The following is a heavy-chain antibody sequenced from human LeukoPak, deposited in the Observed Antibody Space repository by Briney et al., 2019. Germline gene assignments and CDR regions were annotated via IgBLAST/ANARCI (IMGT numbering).Heavy chain of an antibody. CDR2: IRSKANSYAT. V-gene: IGHV3-73*01. CDR1: GFTFSGFA. Sequence: GGSLRLSCAASGFTFSGFAMHWVRQASGKGLEWVSRIRSKANSYATAYGASVKGRFTISRDDSKNTADLQMNSLKTEDTAVYYCTRNVWYFDLWGRGTLVTVSS. CDR3: TRNVWYFDL. J-gene: IGHJ2*01.